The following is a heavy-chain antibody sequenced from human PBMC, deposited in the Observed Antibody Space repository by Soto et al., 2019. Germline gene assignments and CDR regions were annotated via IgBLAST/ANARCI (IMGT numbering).Heavy chain of an antibody. J-gene: IGHJ5*02. D-gene: IGHD3-3*01. CDR2: INHSGST. Sequence: TSETLSLTCAVYGGSFSGYYWSWIRQPPGKGLEWIGEINHSGSTNYNPSLKSRVTISVDTSKNQFSLKLSSVTAADTAVYYCARGLHFSYYDFWSGYYPRGWFDPWGQGTLVTVSS. CDR3: ARGLHFSYYDFWSGYYPRGWFDP. V-gene: IGHV4-34*01. CDR1: GGSFSGYY.